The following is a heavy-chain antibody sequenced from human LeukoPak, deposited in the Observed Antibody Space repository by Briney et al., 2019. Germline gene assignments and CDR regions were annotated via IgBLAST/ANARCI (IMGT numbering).Heavy chain of an antibody. V-gene: IGHV5-51*01. Sequence: GESLKISCEGSGYRFPRYWIGRVRQTPGKGLEWVGIIYPGDSDTRYSPSFQGQVTISADKSVSTAYLQWSSLKAADTAIYYCARQRDGYNRDAFDIWGRGTMVTVSS. CDR1: GYRFPRYW. CDR3: ARQRDGYNRDAFDI. J-gene: IGHJ3*02. D-gene: IGHD5-24*01. CDR2: IYPGDSDT.